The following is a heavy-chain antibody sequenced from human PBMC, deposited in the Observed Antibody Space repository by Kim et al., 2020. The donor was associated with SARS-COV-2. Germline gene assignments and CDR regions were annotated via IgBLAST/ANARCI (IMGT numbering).Heavy chain of an antibody. V-gene: IGHV3-33*05. J-gene: IGHJ4*02. CDR3: ARQSSSRFDF. CDR2: ISNSGPTA. CDR1: GFIFSNFG. D-gene: IGHD3-10*01. Sequence: GGSLRLSCAASGFIFSNFGMHWVRQAPGKGLEWVAFISNSGPTAIYADSVRGRFTISRDYSENRLYLQMDSLSAGDTAVYYCARQSSSRFDFWGQGTLVTVSS.